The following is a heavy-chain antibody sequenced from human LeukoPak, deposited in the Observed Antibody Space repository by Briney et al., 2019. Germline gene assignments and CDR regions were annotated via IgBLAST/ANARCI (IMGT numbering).Heavy chain of an antibody. V-gene: IGHV4-34*01. CDR2: INHSGST. Sequence: SETLSLTCAVYGGSFSGYYWSWMRQPPGKGLEWIGEINHSGSTNYNPTLKSRVTISVDTSKNQFSLKLSSVTAADTAVYYCARGNKAVAGHYYYYGMDVWGQGTTVTVSS. D-gene: IGHD6-19*01. CDR3: ARGNKAVAGHYYYYGMDV. CDR1: GGSFSGYY. J-gene: IGHJ6*02.